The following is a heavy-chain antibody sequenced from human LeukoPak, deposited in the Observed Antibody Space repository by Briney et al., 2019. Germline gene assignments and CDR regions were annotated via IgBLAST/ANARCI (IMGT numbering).Heavy chain of an antibody. V-gene: IGHV3-7*01. Sequence: GGSLRLSCAASEFIFSGYWMNWVRQAPGKGLEWVANIKQDGSEKQYVDSVRGRFTISRDNAKNSLYLQMNSLRVEDTAVYYCSRDGFVGAADYWGQRTLVTVSS. CDR2: IKQDGSEK. CDR3: SRDGFVGAADY. J-gene: IGHJ4*02. CDR1: EFIFSGYW. D-gene: IGHD6-13*01.